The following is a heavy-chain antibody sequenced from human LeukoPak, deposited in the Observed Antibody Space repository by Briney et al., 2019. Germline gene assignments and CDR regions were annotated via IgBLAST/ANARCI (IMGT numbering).Heavy chain of an antibody. CDR3: ARDYSSTNVFDY. Sequence: SETLSLTCTVSGGSISSGGYYWSWIRQHPGKGLEWIGYIYYSGSTYYNPSHKSRVTISVDTSKNQFSLKLSSVTAADTAVYYCARDYSSTNVFDYWGQGTLVTVSS. D-gene: IGHD6-19*01. V-gene: IGHV4-31*03. J-gene: IGHJ4*02. CDR2: IYYSGST. CDR1: GGSISSGGYY.